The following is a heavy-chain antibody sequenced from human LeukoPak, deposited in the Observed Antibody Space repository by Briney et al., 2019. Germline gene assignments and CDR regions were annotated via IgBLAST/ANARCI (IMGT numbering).Heavy chain of an antibody. CDR1: GYTFTGYY. J-gene: IGHJ4*02. D-gene: IGHD6-13*01. CDR2: IIPIFGTA. V-gene: IGHV1-69*06. CDR3: ARGRSSSWLDY. Sequence: SVKVSCKASGYTFTGYYMHWVRQAPGQGLEWMGGIIPIFGTANYAQKFQGRVTITADKSTSTAYMELSSLRSEDTAVYYCARGRSSSWLDYWGQGTLVTVSS.